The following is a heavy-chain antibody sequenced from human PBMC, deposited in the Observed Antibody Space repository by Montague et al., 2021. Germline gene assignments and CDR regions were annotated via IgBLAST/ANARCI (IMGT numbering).Heavy chain of an antibody. J-gene: IGHJ6*02. CDR1: GGPFSGYF. D-gene: IGHD3-10*01. Sequence: SEILSLTCGVYGGPFSGYFWTWIRQPPGKGLEWVGEINHSGDANYNPSLESRVTMTVDTSKRQFSLRLTSLTAADTAIYYCARDTWFRENLSSLYYYGIDVWGQGTTVTVSS. V-gene: IGHV4-34*01. CDR3: ARDTWFRENLSSLYYYGIDV. CDR2: INHSGDA.